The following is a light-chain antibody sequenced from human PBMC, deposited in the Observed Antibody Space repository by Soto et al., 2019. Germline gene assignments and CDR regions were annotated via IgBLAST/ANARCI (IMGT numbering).Light chain of an antibody. V-gene: IGLV2-23*02. CDR3: CSYAGSSTYV. CDR2: EVT. Sequence: QSALTQPASVSGSPGQSITISCTGTSSDVGHYNLVSWYQHHPDKAPKIMIYEVTKRPSGVSNRFSGSKSGNTASLTISGLQAEDEADYYCCSYAGSSTYVFGSGTQLTVL. J-gene: IGLJ7*01. CDR1: SSDVGHYNL.